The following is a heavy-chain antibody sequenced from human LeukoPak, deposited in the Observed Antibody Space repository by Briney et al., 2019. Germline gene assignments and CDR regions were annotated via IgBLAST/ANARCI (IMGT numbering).Heavy chain of an antibody. CDR2: ISYDGGNK. CDR3: ARDHNWDFDY. J-gene: IGHJ4*02. V-gene: IGHV3-30*03. Sequence: GGSLRLSCAASGFTFSSYGMHWVRQAPGKGLEWVAVISYDGGNKYFADSVKGRSTISRDNSKNTLYLQMNSLRAEDTAVYYCARDHNWDFDYWGQGTLVTVSS. CDR1: GFTFSSYG. D-gene: IGHD1-26*01.